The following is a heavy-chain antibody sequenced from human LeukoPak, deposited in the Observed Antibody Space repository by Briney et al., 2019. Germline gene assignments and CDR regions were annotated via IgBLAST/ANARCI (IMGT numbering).Heavy chain of an antibody. Sequence: PGGSLRLSCAASGFTFSSYAMSWVRQAPGKGLEWVSAISGSGGSTYYADSVKGRFTISRDNSKNTLYLQMNSLRAEDTAVYYCARGMPYDFWSGYYGGEYYFDYWGQGTLVTVSS. CDR2: ISGSGGST. CDR3: ARGMPYDFWSGYYGGEYYFDY. J-gene: IGHJ4*02. CDR1: GFTFSSYA. D-gene: IGHD3-3*01. V-gene: IGHV3-23*01.